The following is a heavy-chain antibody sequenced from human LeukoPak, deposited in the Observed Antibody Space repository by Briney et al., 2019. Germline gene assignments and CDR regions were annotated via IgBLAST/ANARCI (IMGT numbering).Heavy chain of an antibody. CDR3: VRGIVRRGNFDY. J-gene: IGHJ4*02. Sequence: GGSLRLSCAASGFTFSTYDIHWVRQTTGRGLEWVSAIGTAGDTYYVDSVKGRFTISRENAKNSLYLQMNSLRAGDTAVYYCVRGIVRRGNFDYWGQGALVTVSS. V-gene: IGHV3-13*01. CDR2: IGTAGDT. D-gene: IGHD3-10*01. CDR1: GFTFSTYD.